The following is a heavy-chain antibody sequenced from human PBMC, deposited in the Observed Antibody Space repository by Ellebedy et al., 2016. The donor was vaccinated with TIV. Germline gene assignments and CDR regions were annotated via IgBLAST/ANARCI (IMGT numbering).Heavy chain of an antibody. Sequence: GESLKISCSASGFTFSRYGMHWVRQAPEKGLEYVSAISSNGGSTYYADSVKDRFTISRDNSKNTLYLQMSSLRAEDTAVYYCVKDYGDYVYRDFDYWGQGTLVTVSS. V-gene: IGHV3-64D*06. J-gene: IGHJ4*02. CDR1: GFTFSRYG. D-gene: IGHD4-17*01. CDR2: ISSNGGST. CDR3: VKDYGDYVYRDFDY.